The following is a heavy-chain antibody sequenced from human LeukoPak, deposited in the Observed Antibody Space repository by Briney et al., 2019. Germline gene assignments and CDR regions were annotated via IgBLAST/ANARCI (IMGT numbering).Heavy chain of an antibody. D-gene: IGHD1-26*01. J-gene: IGHJ4*02. CDR1: GFTFSSYA. CDR2: ISGSGGET. Sequence: GGSLRLSCAASGFTFSSYAMSWVRQAPGKGLEWVSGISGSGGETHYIDSVKGRFTISRDNSKHTLYLQMNSLRVEDTAVYYCAKGRSGTYSPTWDYWGQGTLVTVSS. V-gene: IGHV3-23*01. CDR3: AKGRSGTYSPTWDY.